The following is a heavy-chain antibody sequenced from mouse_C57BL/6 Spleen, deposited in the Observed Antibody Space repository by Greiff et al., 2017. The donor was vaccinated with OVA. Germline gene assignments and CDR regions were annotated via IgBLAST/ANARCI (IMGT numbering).Heavy chain of an antibody. CDR1: GYSITSGYY. CDR3: ARPSDYDSFAY. J-gene: IGHJ3*01. D-gene: IGHD2-4*01. CDR2: ISYDGSN. V-gene: IGHV3-6*01. Sequence: ESGPGLVKPSQSLSLTCSVTGYSITSGYYWNWIRQFPGNKLEWMGYISYDGSNNYNPSLKNRISITRDTSKNQFFLKLNSVTTEDTATYYCARPSDYDSFAYWGQGTLVTVSA.